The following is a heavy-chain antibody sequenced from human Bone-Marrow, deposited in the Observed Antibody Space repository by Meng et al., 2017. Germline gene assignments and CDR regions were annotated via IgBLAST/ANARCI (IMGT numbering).Heavy chain of an antibody. CDR3: AKGLDCSGGSCYSRFDP. V-gene: IGHV3-23*04. CDR1: GFTFSSDA. Sequence: QRVESGGGVVQTGGPLRLSCEAPGFTFSSDAMSWVRQAPGKGLEWVSAFSGSGGSTYYADSVKGRFTISRDNSKNTLYLQMNSLRAEDTAVYYCAKGLDCSGGSCYSRFDPWGQGTLVTVSS. D-gene: IGHD2-15*01. CDR2: FSGSGGST. J-gene: IGHJ5*02.